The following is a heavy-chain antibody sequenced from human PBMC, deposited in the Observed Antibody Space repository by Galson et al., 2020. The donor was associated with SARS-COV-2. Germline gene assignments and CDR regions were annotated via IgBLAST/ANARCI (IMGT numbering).Heavy chain of an antibody. V-gene: IGHV3-13*05. J-gene: IGHJ3*01. CDR3: ARGGFGIDAFDL. CDR2: IGTAGDP. D-gene: IGHD3-10*01. CDR1: GFTFSNHV. Sequence: GGSLRLSCAASGFTFSNHVMHWVRQATGKGLEWVSSIGTAGDPYYPGSVKGRFTISRENAKNSLYLQMNSLRAGDTAVYFCARGGFGIDAFDLWGQGTMVTVSS.